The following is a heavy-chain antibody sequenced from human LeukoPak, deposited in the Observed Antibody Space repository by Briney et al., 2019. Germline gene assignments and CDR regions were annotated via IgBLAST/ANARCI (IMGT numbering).Heavy chain of an antibody. CDR2: INHSGST. V-gene: IGHV4-34*01. D-gene: IGHD2-2*01. CDR1: GGSFSGYY. CDR3: ARRNRAMDAFDI. Sequence: SETLSLTCAVYGGSFSGYYWSWIRQPPGKRLEWIGEINHSGSTNYNPSLKSRVTISVDTSKSQFSLKMRSVTAADTAVYYCARRNRAMDAFDIWGQGTMVTVSS. J-gene: IGHJ3*02.